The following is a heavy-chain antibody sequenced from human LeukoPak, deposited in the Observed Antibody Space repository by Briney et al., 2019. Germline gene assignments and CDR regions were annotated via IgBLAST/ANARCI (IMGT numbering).Heavy chain of an antibody. D-gene: IGHD1-26*01. CDR1: GFTFSSYA. CDR2: ISGSGGST. V-gene: IGHV3-23*01. CDR3: AKAQKAWELLHDFDY. J-gene: IGHJ4*02. Sequence: RGCLRLSCAASGFTFSSYAMSWVRQTPGKGLERGSAISGSGGSTYYADSVKGRFTISRDNSKNTLYLQMNSLRAEDTAVYYCAKAQKAWELLHDFDYWGQGTLVTVSS.